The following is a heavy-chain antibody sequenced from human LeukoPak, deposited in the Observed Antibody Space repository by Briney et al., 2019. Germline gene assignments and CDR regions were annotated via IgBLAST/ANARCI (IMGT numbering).Heavy chain of an antibody. J-gene: IGHJ3*02. CDR3: ARGAYGGNSLGAFDI. Sequence: SETLSLTCTVSGGSISSYYWSWIRQPAGKGLEWIGRIYTSGSTNYNPSLKSRVTMSVDTSRNQFSLKLSSVTAADTAVYYCARGAYGGNSLGAFDIWGQGTMVTVSS. CDR1: GGSISSYY. D-gene: IGHD4-23*01. V-gene: IGHV4-4*07. CDR2: IYTSGST.